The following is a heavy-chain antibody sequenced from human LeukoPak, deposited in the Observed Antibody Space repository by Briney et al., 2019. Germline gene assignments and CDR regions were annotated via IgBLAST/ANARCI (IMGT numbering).Heavy chain of an antibody. CDR3: ARASSGYWAFDY. Sequence: SETLSLTCTVSGGSISSGGYYWSWIRQHPGKGLEWIGYIYYSGSTYYNPSLKSRVTISVDTSKNQFSLKLSSATAADTAVYYCARASSGYWAFDYWGQGTLVTVSS. D-gene: IGHD5-12*01. CDR1: GGSISSGGYY. J-gene: IGHJ4*02. V-gene: IGHV4-31*03. CDR2: IYYSGST.